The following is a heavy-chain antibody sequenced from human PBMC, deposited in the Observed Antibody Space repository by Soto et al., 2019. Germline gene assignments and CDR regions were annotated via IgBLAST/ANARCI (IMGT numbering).Heavy chain of an antibody. D-gene: IGHD4-4*01. CDR1: GGSVTNSSYY. Sequence: SETLSLTCTVSGGSVTNSSYYWGWIRQSPGKGLEWIGSVYYRGRSYSKSSVKSRVTISVDTSKNQFSLNLNSVTASDTAVYFCVSQRTTVINQAYFDYWCPGALVTVS. CDR3: VSQRTTVINQAYFDY. J-gene: IGHJ4*02. V-gene: IGHV4-39*01. CDR2: VYYRGRS.